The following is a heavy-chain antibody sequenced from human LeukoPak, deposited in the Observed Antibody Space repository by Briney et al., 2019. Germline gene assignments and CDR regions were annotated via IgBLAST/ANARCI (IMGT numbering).Heavy chain of an antibody. CDR3: AKDSYGDYLLPYYFDY. CDR1: GFTFSSYG. CDR2: ISYDGSNK. Sequence: GGSLRLSCAASGFTFSSYGMHWVRQAPGKGLEWVAVISYDGSNKYYADSVKGRFTISRDNSKNTLYLQMNSLRAEDTAVYYCAKDSYGDYLLPYYFDYWGQGTLVTVSS. V-gene: IGHV3-30*18. D-gene: IGHD4-17*01. J-gene: IGHJ4*02.